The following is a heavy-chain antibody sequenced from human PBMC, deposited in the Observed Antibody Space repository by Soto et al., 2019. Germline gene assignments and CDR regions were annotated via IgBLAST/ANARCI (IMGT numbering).Heavy chain of an antibody. CDR3: ARGDCVAATCYSLAGSFYYYMDV. V-gene: IGHV3-74*01. D-gene: IGHD2-15*01. Sequence: EVQLVESGGGLVQPGGSLRLSCAASGFTFGNYWMYWVRQAPGKGLVWVSRINSDGSVSSYADSVKGRLTISRDNVKNTLYLQMDSLRVEDTAVYYCARGDCVAATCYSLAGSFYYYMDVWGKGTAVTVFS. CDR1: GFTFGNYW. CDR2: INSDGSVS. J-gene: IGHJ6*03.